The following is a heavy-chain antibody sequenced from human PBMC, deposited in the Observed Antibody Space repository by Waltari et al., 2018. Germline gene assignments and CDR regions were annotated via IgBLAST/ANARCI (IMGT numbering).Heavy chain of an antibody. D-gene: IGHD5-12*01. J-gene: IGHJ4*02. CDR2: IYHSGST. CDR1: VGSISSSNW. CDR3: ARDWGGYDSYYFDY. Sequence: QVQLQESGPGLVKPSGTLSLTCAVPVGSISSSNWWSWVRQPPGKGLEWIGEIYHSGSTNYNPSLKSRVTRSVDKSKNQFSLKPSFVTAADTAVYYCARDWGGYDSYYFDYWGQGTLVIVSS. V-gene: IGHV4-4*02.